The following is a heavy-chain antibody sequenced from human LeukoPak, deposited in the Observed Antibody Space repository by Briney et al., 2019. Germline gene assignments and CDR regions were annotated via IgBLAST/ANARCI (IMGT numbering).Heavy chain of an antibody. Sequence: ASVKVSCKASGYTFTCYYMHWVRQAPGQGLEWMGWINPNSGGTNYAQKFQGRVTMTRDTSISTAYMELSRLRSDDTAVYYCARARKLLWFRELGPNWFDPWGQGTLVTVSS. D-gene: IGHD3-10*01. CDR1: GYTFTCYY. CDR3: ARARKLLWFRELGPNWFDP. V-gene: IGHV1-2*02. J-gene: IGHJ5*02. CDR2: INPNSGGT.